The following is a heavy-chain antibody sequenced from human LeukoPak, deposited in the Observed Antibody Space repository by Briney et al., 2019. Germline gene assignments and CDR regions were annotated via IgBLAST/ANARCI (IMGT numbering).Heavy chain of an antibody. J-gene: IGHJ4*02. V-gene: IGHV3-7*01. D-gene: IGHD3-3*02. CDR1: GFTFSSYW. Sequence: PGGSLRLSCAASGFTFSSYWMTWVRQAPGKGLEWVASIKQDGNEKYYVDSVKGRLTISRDNARNSLYLQMSSLRADDTAVYYCARDGAFRIYDYWGQGTLVTVSS. CDR3: ARDGAFRIYDY. CDR2: IKQDGNEK.